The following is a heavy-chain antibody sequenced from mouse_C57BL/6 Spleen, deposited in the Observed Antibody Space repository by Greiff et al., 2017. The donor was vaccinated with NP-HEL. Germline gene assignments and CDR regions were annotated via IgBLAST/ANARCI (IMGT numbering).Heavy chain of an antibody. V-gene: IGHV5-9*01. J-gene: IGHJ4*01. CDR1: GFTFSSYT. CDR3: ARHSITTVVGDAMDY. D-gene: IGHD1-1*01. Sequence: EVQGVESGGGLVKPGGSLKLSCAASGFTFSSYTMSWVRQTPEKRLEWVATISGGGGNTYYPASVKGRFTISRDNAKNTLYLQMSSLRSEDTALYYCARHSITTVVGDAMDYWGQGTSVTVSS. CDR2: ISGGGGNT.